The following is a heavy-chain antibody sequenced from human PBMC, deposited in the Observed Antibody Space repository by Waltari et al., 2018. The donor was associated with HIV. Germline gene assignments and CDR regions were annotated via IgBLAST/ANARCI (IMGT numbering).Heavy chain of an antibody. V-gene: IGHV4-39*01. CDR3: ARGWGCSGGSCYYYFDY. Sequence: QLQLQESGPGLVKPSETLSLTCAVSGGSISSSSYYWGLIRQPPGKGLEWIGSIYYSGSTYYNPSLKSRVTISVDTSKNQFSLKLSSVTAADTAVYYCARGWGCSGGSCYYYFDYWGQGTLVTVSS. CDR2: IYYSGST. CDR1: GGSISSSSYY. J-gene: IGHJ4*02. D-gene: IGHD2-15*01.